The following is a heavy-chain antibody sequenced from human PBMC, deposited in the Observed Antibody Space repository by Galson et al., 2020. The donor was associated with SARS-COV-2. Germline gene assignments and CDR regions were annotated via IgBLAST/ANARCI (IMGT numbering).Heavy chain of an antibody. CDR1: GFTFSDYY. J-gene: IGHJ6*02. Sequence: NSGGSLRLSCAASGFTFSDYYMTWIRQAPGKGLEWVSYISSSGSTIYYAASVKGRFTISRDNAKNALYLQMNSLRAEDTAVYYCARDLSESYGSGSYYYYGMDVWGQGTTGTVSS. V-gene: IGHV3-11*01. CDR3: ARDLSESYGSGSYYYYGMDV. CDR2: ISSSGSTI. D-gene: IGHD3-10*01.